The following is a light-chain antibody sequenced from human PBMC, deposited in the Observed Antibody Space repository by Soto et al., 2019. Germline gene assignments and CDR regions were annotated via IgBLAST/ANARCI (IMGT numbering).Light chain of an antibody. J-gene: IGKJ5*01. V-gene: IGKV2-28*01. CDR2: LAS. CDR3: MQALRTPIT. CDR1: QSLLHSNGNNY. Sequence: EIVMTQSPLSLPVTPGEPASISCRSSQSLLHSNGNNYFNWYLQRPGQSPQLLIYLASIRASGVPDRFSGSGSGTDFTLKISRVEGEDVGVYYCMQALRTPITFGQGTRLEIK.